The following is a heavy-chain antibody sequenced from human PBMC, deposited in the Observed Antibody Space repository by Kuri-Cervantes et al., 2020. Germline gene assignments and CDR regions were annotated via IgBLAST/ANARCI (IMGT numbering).Heavy chain of an antibody. J-gene: IGHJ4*02. V-gene: IGHV3-21*01. CDR1: GFTFSSYS. CDR3: ARDLSNGDYGDY. Sequence: GESLKISCAASGFTFSSYSMNWVRQAPGKGLEWVSSISSSSSYIYYADSVKGRFTISRDNAKNTAYLQMNSLRAEDTAVYYCARDLSNGDYGDYWGQGTLVTVSS. D-gene: IGHD4-11*01. CDR2: ISSSSSYI.